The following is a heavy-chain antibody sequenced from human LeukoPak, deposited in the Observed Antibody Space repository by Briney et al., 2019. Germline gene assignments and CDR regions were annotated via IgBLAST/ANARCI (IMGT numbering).Heavy chain of an antibody. J-gene: IGHJ6*03. CDR2: ISYDGSNK. D-gene: IGHD3-9*01. CDR1: GFTFSSYA. Sequence: PGGSLRLSCAASGFTFSSYAMHWVRQAPGKGLEWVAVISYDGSNKYYADSVKGRFTISRDNSKNTLYLQMNSLRAEDTAVYYCARGVPYYDILTGSTSGYYYYMDVWGKGTTVTVSS. CDR3: ARGVPYYDILTGSTSGYYYYMDV. V-gene: IGHV3-30-3*01.